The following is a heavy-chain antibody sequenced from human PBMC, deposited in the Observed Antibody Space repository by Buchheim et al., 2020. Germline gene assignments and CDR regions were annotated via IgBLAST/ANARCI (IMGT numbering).Heavy chain of an antibody. V-gene: IGHV4-34*01. Sequence: QVQLQQWGAGLLKPSETLSLTCVVYGGSFSGYYWSWIRQPPGKGLEWIGEINHSGSTNYNPSLKSRVTISVDTSKNQFSLKLSSVTAADTAVYYCARGYYGSGRRENWFDPWGQGTL. CDR2: INHSGST. D-gene: IGHD3-10*01. CDR1: GGSFSGYY. CDR3: ARGYYGSGRRENWFDP. J-gene: IGHJ5*02.